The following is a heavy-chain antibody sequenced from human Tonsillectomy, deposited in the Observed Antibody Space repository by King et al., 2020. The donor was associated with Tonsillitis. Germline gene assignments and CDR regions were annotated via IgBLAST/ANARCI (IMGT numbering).Heavy chain of an antibody. CDR1: GGSIRSYY. Sequence: QLQDSGPVLVKPSETLSLTCTFSGGSIRSYYWSWIRKPPGKGLEWIGYIYYSGSTTSNPSLKSRVTISVDTSKNQFSLKLSSVTAADTAVDYCARDQGGVGGTLSGFDYWGQGTLVTVSS. J-gene: IGHJ4*02. D-gene: IGHD1-1*01. CDR3: ARDQGGVGGTLSGFDY. V-gene: IGHV4-59*01. CDR2: IYYSGST.